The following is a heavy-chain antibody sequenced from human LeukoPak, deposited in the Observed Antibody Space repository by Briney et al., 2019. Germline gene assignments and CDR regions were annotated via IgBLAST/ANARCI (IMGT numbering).Heavy chain of an antibody. J-gene: IGHJ6*02. D-gene: IGHD6-19*01. CDR3: ARRPRFSSGRYLEYGMGV. Sequence: GEALKISCKGSGYSFTSYWIDWVRQMPGEGVEWRVIVYPGDSDTRYSPSFQGQVTISADKSITTAYLQWSSLKASDTAIYYCARRPRFSSGRYLEYGMGVWGQGTTVTVSS. CDR1: GYSFTSYW. V-gene: IGHV5-51*01. CDR2: VYPGDSDT.